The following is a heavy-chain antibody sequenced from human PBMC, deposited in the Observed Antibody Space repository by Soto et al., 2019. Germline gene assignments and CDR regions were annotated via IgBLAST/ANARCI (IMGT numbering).Heavy chain of an antibody. CDR3: ASKGAGYCSGGSCYYMGV. J-gene: IGHJ6*03. V-gene: IGHV3-23*01. CDR1: GFTFNNYG. CDR2: ISDSGDTT. D-gene: IGHD2-15*01. Sequence: EVQLLDSGGGLVQPGGSLRLSCVASGFTFNNYGVSWVRQAPGKGLEWVSSISDSGDTTYYADSVKGRFTISRDNSKNTMYLQMNSLRVEDTALYYCASKGAGYCSGGSCYYMGVWAKGTTVAVSS.